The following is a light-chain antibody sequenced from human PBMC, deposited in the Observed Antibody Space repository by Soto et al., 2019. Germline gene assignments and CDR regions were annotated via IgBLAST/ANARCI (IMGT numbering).Light chain of an antibody. V-gene: IGKV3-15*01. CDR3: QNHDSAPIT. CDR2: GAS. CDR1: QSVSSN. J-gene: IGKJ5*01. Sequence: EIVMTQSPATLSVSPGETATLSCRASQSVSSNLAWYQQKPGQAPSLLIYGASTRATDIPPRFSGSGSGTEFTLTISSLQPEDVASYYCQNHDSAPITFGQGTRLEIK.